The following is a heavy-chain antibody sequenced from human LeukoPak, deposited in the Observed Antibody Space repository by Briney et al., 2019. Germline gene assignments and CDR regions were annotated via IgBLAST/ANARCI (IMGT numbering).Heavy chain of an antibody. V-gene: IGHV1-8*01. Sequence: ASVKVSCKASGYTFTSYDINWVRQATGQGLEWMGWMNPNSGNTGYAQKFQGRVTMTRNTSISTAYMELSSLRSEDTAVYYCAREGKLTGYSGGLGFNYWGQGTLVTVSS. CDR2: MNPNSGNT. D-gene: IGHD6-19*01. CDR3: AREGKLTGYSGGLGFNY. CDR1: GYTFTSYD. J-gene: IGHJ4*02.